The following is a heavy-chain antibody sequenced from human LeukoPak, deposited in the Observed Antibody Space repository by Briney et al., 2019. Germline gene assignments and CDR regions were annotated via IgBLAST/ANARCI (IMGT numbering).Heavy chain of an antibody. V-gene: IGHV3-30*18. CDR2: ISYDGSNK. Sequence: GGSLRLSCADSGFIFSSYGMHWVRQAPGKGLEWVAVISYDGSNKYYADSVKGRFTISRDNSKNTLYLQMNSLRAEDTAVYYCAKDRRAGTTVGYFDYWGQGTLVTVSS. D-gene: IGHD1-1*01. CDR3: AKDRRAGTTVGYFDY. J-gene: IGHJ4*02. CDR1: GFIFSSYG.